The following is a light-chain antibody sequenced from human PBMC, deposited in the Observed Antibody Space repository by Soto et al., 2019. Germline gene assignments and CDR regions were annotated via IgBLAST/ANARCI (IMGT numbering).Light chain of an antibody. V-gene: IGKV3-20*01. J-gene: IGKJ2*01. Sequence: DIVLTQSPGTLSLSPGERATLSCGASQSINSRSLAWYQQKPGQAPRLLIYDASSRATGIPDRFSASGSGTDFPLTIPRLEPEDFAVYYCKQYVASPYTFGQGTKVDIK. CDR1: QSINSRS. CDR3: KQYVASPYT. CDR2: DAS.